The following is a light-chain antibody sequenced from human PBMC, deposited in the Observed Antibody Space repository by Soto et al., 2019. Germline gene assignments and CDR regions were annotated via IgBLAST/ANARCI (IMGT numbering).Light chain of an antibody. CDR3: SSYTSISTYV. V-gene: IGLV2-14*01. CDR2: DVT. Sequence: QSALTQPASVSGAPAQSITISCTGTSSDAGGYNFVSWYQQHPDKAPKLMIYDVTNRPSGVSNRFSGSKSGNTASLTISGLQAEDEAAYYCSSYTSISTYVFGTGTKVTVL. J-gene: IGLJ1*01. CDR1: SSDAGGYNF.